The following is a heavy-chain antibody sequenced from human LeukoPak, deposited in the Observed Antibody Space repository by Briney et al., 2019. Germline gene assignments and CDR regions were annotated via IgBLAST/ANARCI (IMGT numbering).Heavy chain of an antibody. CDR1: GFTVSSNY. V-gene: IGHV3-53*01. CDR3: ARDLGGSGDSRAPWYYYCMDV. CDR2: IYSGGST. Sequence: GGSLRLSCAAAGFTVSSNYMSWVRQAPGKGLEWVSVIYSGGSTYYADSVKGRFTISRDNSKNTLYLQMNSLRAEDTAVYYCARDLGGSGDSRAPWYYYCMDVWGKGTTVTVSS. J-gene: IGHJ6*03. D-gene: IGHD3-10*01.